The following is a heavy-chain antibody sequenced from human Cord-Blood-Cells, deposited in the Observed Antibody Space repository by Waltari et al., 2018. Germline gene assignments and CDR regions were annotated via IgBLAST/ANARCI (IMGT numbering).Heavy chain of an antibody. Sequence: EVQLVQSGAEVKKPGESLQISCKGSGYSFTSYWSGWVRQMLGKGLEWMGIIYPGDSDTRYSPSFQGQVTISADKSISTAYLQWSSLKASDTAMYYCARHERGQWLVRGDAFDIWGQGTMVTVSS. CDR2: IYPGDSDT. V-gene: IGHV5-51*01. D-gene: IGHD6-19*01. J-gene: IGHJ3*02. CDR1: GYSFTSYW. CDR3: ARHERGQWLVRGDAFDI.